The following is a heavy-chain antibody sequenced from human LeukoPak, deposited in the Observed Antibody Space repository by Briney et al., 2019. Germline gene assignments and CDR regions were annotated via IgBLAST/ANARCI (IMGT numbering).Heavy chain of an antibody. CDR2: IKPSGGST. Sequence: GASVKVSCKASGYTLTSHNMHWMRQAPGQGLEWMGIIKPSGGSTSYAQKFQGRITMTRVASTITVYMELSSLRSEDTAVYYCARAPRTTDFDYWGQGTLVTVS. D-gene: IGHD1-1*01. J-gene: IGHJ4*02. CDR1: GYTLTSHN. V-gene: IGHV1-46*01. CDR3: ARAPRTTDFDY.